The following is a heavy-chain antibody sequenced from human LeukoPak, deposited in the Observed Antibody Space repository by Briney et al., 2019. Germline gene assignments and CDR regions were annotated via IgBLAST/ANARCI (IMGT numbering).Heavy chain of an antibody. Sequence: SETLSLTCTVSGGSISSGGYYWSWIRQHPGKGLEWIGYIYYSGSTYYNPSLKSRVTISLDTSKNQFSLKLSSVTAADTAVYYCARVALSRDLRSWMSGRNWFDPWGQGTLVTVSS. CDR1: GGSISSGGYY. CDR2: IYYSGST. J-gene: IGHJ5*02. CDR3: ARVALSRDLRSWMSGRNWFDP. V-gene: IGHV4-31*03. D-gene: IGHD3-10*01.